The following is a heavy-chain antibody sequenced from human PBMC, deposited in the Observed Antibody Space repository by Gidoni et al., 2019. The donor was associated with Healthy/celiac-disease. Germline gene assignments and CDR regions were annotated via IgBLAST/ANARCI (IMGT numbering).Heavy chain of an antibody. CDR2: IWYDGSNK. CDR1: GFTFSSYG. J-gene: IGHJ4*02. D-gene: IGHD4-17*01. CDR3: AREGGGDYGDYVIDY. Sequence: QVQLVESGGGVVQPGRSLRLSCAASGFTFSSYGMHWVRQAPGKGLEWVAVIWYDGSNKFYAGSVKGRFTISRDNSKNTLYLQMNSLRAEDTAVYYCAREGGGDYGDYVIDYWGQGTLVTVSS. V-gene: IGHV3-33*01.